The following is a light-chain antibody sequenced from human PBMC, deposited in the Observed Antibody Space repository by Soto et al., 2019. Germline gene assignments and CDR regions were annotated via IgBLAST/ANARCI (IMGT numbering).Light chain of an antibody. CDR2: KAS. Sequence: DIQMTQSPSTLSASVGDRVTITCRASQSINSWLAWYQQKPGKAPKLLIYKASSLESGVPSRFSGSGSGTEFTLTISSLQSDDFATYSCQQYNSYSWTFGQGTEVEIK. CDR1: QSINSW. J-gene: IGKJ1*01. V-gene: IGKV1-5*03. CDR3: QQYNSYSWT.